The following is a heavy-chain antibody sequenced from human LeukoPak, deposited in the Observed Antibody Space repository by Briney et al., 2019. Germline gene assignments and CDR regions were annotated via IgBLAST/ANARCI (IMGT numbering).Heavy chain of an antibody. J-gene: IGHJ3*02. D-gene: IGHD3-10*01. CDR3: ARPHSGGELLSDAFDI. V-gene: IGHV1-69*04. CDR1: GGTFSSYA. CDR2: IIPILGIA. Sequence: SVKVSCKASGGTFSSYAISWVRQAPGQGLEWMGRIIPILGIANYAQKFQGRVTITADKSTSTAYMELSSLRSEDTAVYYCARPHSGGELLSDAFDIWGQGAMVTVSS.